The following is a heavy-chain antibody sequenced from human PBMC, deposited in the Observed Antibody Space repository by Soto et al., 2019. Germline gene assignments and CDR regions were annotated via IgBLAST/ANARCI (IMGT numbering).Heavy chain of an antibody. D-gene: IGHD3-10*01. CDR3: AREFVEVYMIRGVIMGWFDP. Sequence: QVQLQESGPGLVKPSQTLSLTCTVSGGSISSGDYYWSWIRQPPGKGLEWIGYIYYSGSTYYNPSLKSRVTISVDTSKNQFSLKLSSETAADTAVYYCAREFVEVYMIRGVIMGWFDPWGQGTLVTVSS. CDR2: IYYSGST. J-gene: IGHJ5*02. V-gene: IGHV4-30-4*01. CDR1: GGSISSGDYY.